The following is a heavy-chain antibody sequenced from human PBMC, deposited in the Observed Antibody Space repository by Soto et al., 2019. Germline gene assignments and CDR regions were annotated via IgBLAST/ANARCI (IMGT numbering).Heavy chain of an antibody. J-gene: IGHJ4*02. CDR3: ITDPYYDFWSGYHFDY. D-gene: IGHD3-3*01. Sequence: XGSLRLSCAGSGVSLSKAWMSWVRLTPGKGLDWVGRIRNKTDGGTTDYPAPVRGRFTISRDDSRSTLYLQMNSLKTEDSAVYYCITDPYYDFWSGYHFDYWGQGTLVTVSS. CDR1: GVSLSKAW. V-gene: IGHV3-15*01. CDR2: IRNKTDGGTT.